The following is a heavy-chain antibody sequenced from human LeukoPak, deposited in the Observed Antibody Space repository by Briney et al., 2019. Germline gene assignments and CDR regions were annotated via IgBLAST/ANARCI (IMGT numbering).Heavy chain of an antibody. D-gene: IGHD2-2*01. CDR1: GYTLTELS. J-gene: IGHJ6*02. Sequence: ASVKVSCKVSGYTLTELSMHWVRQAPGKGLEWMGGFDPEDGETIYAQRFQGRVTMTEDTSTDTAYMELNSLRSDDTAVYYCATDPGEIVPAAKGPRGDYCYGMDVWGQGTTVTVSS. CDR2: FDPEDGET. V-gene: IGHV1-24*01. CDR3: ATDPGEIVPAAKGPRGDYCYGMDV.